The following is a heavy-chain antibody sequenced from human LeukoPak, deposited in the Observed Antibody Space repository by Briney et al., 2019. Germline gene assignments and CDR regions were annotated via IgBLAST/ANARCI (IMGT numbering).Heavy chain of an antibody. Sequence: SQTLSLTCALSGDSVSSNSATWNWLRQSPSRGLEWLGRTYYRSKLSNDYAVSVRGRITISPDTSKNQFSLQLDSVTPDDTAIYFCARDGPLARAGGLFDYWGRGTQVTVSS. V-gene: IGHV6-1*01. CDR2: TYYRSKLSN. CDR3: ARDGPLARAGGLFDY. CDR1: GDSVSSNSAT. D-gene: IGHD3-16*01. J-gene: IGHJ4*02.